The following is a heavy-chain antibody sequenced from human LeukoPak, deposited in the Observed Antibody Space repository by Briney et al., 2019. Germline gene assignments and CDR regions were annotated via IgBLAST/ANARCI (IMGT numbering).Heavy chain of an antibody. V-gene: IGHV3-48*04. J-gene: IGHJ6*03. CDR2: ISSTPSNT. CDR1: GFTFSYYS. D-gene: IGHD2-2*01. Sequence: PGGSLRLSCVASGFTFSYYSMHWVRQAPGKGLEWVSYISSTPSNTQYADSVKGRFTISRDNVKNSVYLQMNSLTADDTSLYRCAREAYCGGPSCFAVNYMDVWGKGTTVTVSS. CDR3: AREAYCGGPSCFAVNYMDV.